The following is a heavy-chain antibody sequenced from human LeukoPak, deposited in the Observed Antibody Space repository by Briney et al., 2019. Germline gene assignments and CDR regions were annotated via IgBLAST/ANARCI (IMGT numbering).Heavy chain of an antibody. V-gene: IGHV1-69*02. CDR3: ARVLRYSYGSYFDY. J-gene: IGHJ4*02. CDR2: IIPILGIA. D-gene: IGHD5-18*01. Sequence: ASVKVSCTASGGTFSSYTISWVRQAPGQGLEWMGRIIPILGIANYAQKFQGRVTITADKSTSTAYMELSSLRSQDTAVYYCARVLRYSYGSYFDYWGQGTLVTVSS. CDR1: GGTFSSYT.